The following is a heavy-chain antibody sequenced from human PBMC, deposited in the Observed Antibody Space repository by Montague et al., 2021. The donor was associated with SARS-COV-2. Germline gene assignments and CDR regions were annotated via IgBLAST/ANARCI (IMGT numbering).Heavy chain of an antibody. Sequence: SLRLSCAASGFTVNSNYMSWVRQAPGKGLEWVALIYSGGDTTYAVSVRDRFTISRENSKNTLYLQMNSLRVEDTAVFYCARGGVGATWAFDIWGQGTMVTVSS. CDR2: IYSGGDT. CDR1: GFTVNSNY. J-gene: IGHJ3*02. D-gene: IGHD1-26*01. CDR3: ARGGVGATWAFDI. V-gene: IGHV3-53*01.